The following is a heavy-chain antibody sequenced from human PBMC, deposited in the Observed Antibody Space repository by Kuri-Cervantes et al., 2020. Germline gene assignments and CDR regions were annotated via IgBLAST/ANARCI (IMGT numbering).Heavy chain of an antibody. CDR1: GYTFTSYD. J-gene: IGHJ4*02. V-gene: IGHV1-8*01. CDR2: MNPNSGNT. D-gene: IGHD5-12*01. Sequence: ASVKVSCKASGYTFTSYDINWVRQATGQGLEWMGWMNPNSGNTGYAQKFQGRVTMTRNTSISTAYMELSSLRSDDTAVYYCARDRRWNSGYDPMDFDYWGQGTLVTVSS. CDR3: ARDRRWNSGYDPMDFDY.